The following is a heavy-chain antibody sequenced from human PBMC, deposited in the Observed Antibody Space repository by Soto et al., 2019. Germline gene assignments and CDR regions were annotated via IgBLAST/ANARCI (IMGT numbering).Heavy chain of an antibody. CDR2: FHPSGDST. J-gene: IGHJ4*02. CDR1: GYTFTSYN. Sequence: QVQLVQSGAEVKKPGASVKVSCKASGYTFTSYNMHWVRQAPGQGLEWMGIFHPSGDSTTYAQKFQGRVTMTRDTSTSTVYMELSSLRSEDTAMYYCARGSSSSYSPFDYWGQGTLVTVSS. CDR3: ARGSSSSYSPFDY. D-gene: IGHD6-13*01. V-gene: IGHV1-46*03.